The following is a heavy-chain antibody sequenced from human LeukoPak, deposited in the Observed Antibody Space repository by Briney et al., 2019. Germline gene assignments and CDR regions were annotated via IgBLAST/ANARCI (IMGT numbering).Heavy chain of an antibody. Sequence: ASVKVSCKASGGTFSSYAISWVRQAPGQGLEWMGRINPNSGGTNYAQKFQGRVTMTRDTSISTAYMELSRLRSDDTAVYYCARETRRDGYVFDYWGQGTLVTVSS. CDR2: INPNSGGT. CDR3: ARETRRDGYVFDY. V-gene: IGHV1-2*06. CDR1: GGTFSSYA. J-gene: IGHJ4*02. D-gene: IGHD5-24*01.